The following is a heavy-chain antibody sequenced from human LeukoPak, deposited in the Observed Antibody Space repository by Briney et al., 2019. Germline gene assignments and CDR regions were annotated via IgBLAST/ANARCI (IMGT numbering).Heavy chain of an antibody. CDR3: ARGTDGRRYFDL. Sequence: PSETLSLTCTVSGDSFRSYYWSWIRQPPGKGMEWIGFIYYTGSTNYNPSLKSRVTISLDTSKNQFSLRLTSVTAADTAVYYCARGTDGRRYFDLWGRGTLLTVSS. J-gene: IGHJ2*01. CDR1: GDSFRSYY. D-gene: IGHD5-24*01. CDR2: IYYTGST. V-gene: IGHV4-59*01.